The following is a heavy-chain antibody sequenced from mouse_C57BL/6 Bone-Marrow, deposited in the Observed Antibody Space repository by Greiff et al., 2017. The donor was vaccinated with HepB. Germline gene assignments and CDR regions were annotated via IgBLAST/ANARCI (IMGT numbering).Heavy chain of an antibody. CDR3: TRDRYYGSSWYFDV. V-gene: IGHV1-5*01. CDR1: GYTFTSYW. D-gene: IGHD1-1*01. CDR2: IYPGNSDT. J-gene: IGHJ1*03. Sequence: VQLQQSGTVLARPGASVKMSCKTSGYTFTSYWMHWVKQRPGQGLEWIGAIYPGNSDTSYNQKFKGKAKLTAVTSASTAYMELSSLTTEDSAVYYCTRDRYYGSSWYFDVWGTGTTVTVSS.